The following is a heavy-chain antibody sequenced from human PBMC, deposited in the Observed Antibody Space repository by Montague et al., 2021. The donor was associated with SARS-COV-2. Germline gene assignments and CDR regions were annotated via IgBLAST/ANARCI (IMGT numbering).Heavy chain of an antibody. CDR2: IYHTGTT. V-gene: IGHV4-31*03. CDR3: ARGVSYGSGFLSE. D-gene: IGHD3-10*01. Sequence: TLSLTCNVSGDSINGSRHFWNWIRQHPGKGLDWIGYIYHTGTTHYRPSLKSRTTLSVDISQNQFSLKLNSMTAADTAIYYCARGVSYGSGFLSEWGPGTLVIVSS. CDR1: GDSINGSRHF. J-gene: IGHJ4*02.